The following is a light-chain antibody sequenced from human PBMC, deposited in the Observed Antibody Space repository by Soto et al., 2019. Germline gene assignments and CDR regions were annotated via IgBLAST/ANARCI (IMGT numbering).Light chain of an antibody. V-gene: IGLV2-14*01. Sequence: QSVLTQPASVSGSPGQSITISCTGTSSDVGGYNYVSWYQQHPGKAPKLMIYEVTNRPSGISNRFSGSKSGNTASLTISGLQVDDEADYYCSSYTTTNTYAFGTGTKVTLL. CDR3: SSYTTTNTYA. CDR2: EVT. J-gene: IGLJ1*01. CDR1: SSDVGGYNY.